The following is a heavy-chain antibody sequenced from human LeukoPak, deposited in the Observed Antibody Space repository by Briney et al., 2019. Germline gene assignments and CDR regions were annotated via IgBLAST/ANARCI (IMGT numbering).Heavy chain of an antibody. CDR1: GFTFSSYA. CDR3: AKDPGYSSFGLDY. J-gene: IGHJ4*02. CDR2: ISGSGGST. V-gene: IGHV3-23*01. D-gene: IGHD6-19*01. Sequence: GGSLGLSCAASGFTFSSYAMSWVSQAPGKGLEWVSAISGSGGSTYYADSVKGRFTISRDNSKNTLYLQMNRLRAEDTAVYYCAKDPGYSSFGLDYWGQGTLVTVSS.